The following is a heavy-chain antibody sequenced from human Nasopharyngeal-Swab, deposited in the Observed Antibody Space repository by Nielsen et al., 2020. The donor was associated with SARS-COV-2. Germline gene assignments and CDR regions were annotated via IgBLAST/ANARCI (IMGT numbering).Heavy chain of an antibody. V-gene: IGHV2-5*02. Sequence: WIRQPPGKALEWLALIYWDDDKRYSPSLKSRLTITKDTSKNQVVLTMTNMDPVDTATYYCAHRRASQGSDIVVVPAAGDGMDVWGQGTTVTVSS. CDR2: IYWDDDK. J-gene: IGHJ6*02. CDR3: AHRRASQGSDIVVVPAAGDGMDV. D-gene: IGHD2-2*01.